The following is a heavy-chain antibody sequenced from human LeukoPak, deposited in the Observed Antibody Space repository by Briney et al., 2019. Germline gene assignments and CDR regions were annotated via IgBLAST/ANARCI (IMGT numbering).Heavy chain of an antibody. D-gene: IGHD3-10*02. J-gene: IGHJ4*02. CDR2: ISWNSGSI. CDR3: AKCSGSYYNVVGPFDY. Sequence: GGSLRLSCAASGFTFDDYAMHWVRQAPGMGLEWVSGISWNSGSIGYADSVKGRFTISRDNAKNSLYLQMNSLRAEDTALYYCAKCSGSYYNVVGPFDYWGQGTLVTVSS. CDR1: GFTFDDYA. V-gene: IGHV3-9*01.